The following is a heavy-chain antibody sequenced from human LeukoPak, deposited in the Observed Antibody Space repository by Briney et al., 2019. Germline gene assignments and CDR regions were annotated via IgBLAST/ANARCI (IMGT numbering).Heavy chain of an antibody. D-gene: IGHD6-6*01. J-gene: IGHJ5*02. CDR1: GFTFSSYG. Sequence: GGSLRLSCAASGFTFSSYGMHWVRQAPGKGLEWVAFIRYDGSKKYYADSVKGRFTISRDNSKNTLYLQMNSLRAEDTAVYYCAKVSRIAARPGWFDPWGQGTLVTVSS. CDR2: IRYDGSKK. V-gene: IGHV3-30*02. CDR3: AKVSRIAARPGWFDP.